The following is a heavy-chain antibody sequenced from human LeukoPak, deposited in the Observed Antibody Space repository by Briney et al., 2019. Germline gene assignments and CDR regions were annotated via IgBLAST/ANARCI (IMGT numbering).Heavy chain of an antibody. CDR1: GFTFSSYA. CDR2: ISYDGSNK. D-gene: IGHD5-24*01. CDR3: AKLGGEMATRDY. V-gene: IGHV3-30*18. J-gene: IGHJ4*02. Sequence: PGRSLRLSCAASGFTFSSYAMHWVRQAPGKGLEWVAVISYDGSNKYYADSVKGRFTISRDNSKNTLYLQMNSLRAEDTAVYYCAKLGGEMATRDYWGQGTLVTVSS.